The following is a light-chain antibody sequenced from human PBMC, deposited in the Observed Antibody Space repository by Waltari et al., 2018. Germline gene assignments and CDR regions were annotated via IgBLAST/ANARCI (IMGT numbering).Light chain of an antibody. V-gene: IGLV2-8*01. J-gene: IGLJ2*01. CDR1: SSDVGGYNY. Sequence: QSALTQPPSASGSPGQSVTISCTGTSSDVGGYNYVPWYQQHPGNAPKLMIYEVSNRPSGVPDRFSGSKSGNTASLTVSGLQAEDEADYYCSSYAGSNNLVFGGGTKLTVL. CDR3: SSYAGSNNLV. CDR2: EVS.